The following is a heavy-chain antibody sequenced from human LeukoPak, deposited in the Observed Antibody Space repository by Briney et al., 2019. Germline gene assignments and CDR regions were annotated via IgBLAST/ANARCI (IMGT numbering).Heavy chain of an antibody. CDR2: INSEGTST. J-gene: IGHJ3*02. Sequence: GGSLRLPCAASGFTFSSYWMHWVRQAPGKGLVCVSRINSEGTSTSYADSVKGRFTISRDNAKNTLYLQMNSLRAEDTAVYYCARAIHLVGAFDIWGQGTMVTVSS. CDR3: ARAIHLVGAFDI. D-gene: IGHD1-26*01. V-gene: IGHV3-74*01. CDR1: GFTFSSYW.